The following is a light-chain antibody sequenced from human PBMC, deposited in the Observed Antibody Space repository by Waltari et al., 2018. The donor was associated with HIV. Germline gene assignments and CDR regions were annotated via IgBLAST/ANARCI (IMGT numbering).Light chain of an antibody. V-gene: IGLV2-23*02. CDR2: EVN. CDR3: CSYAGSSTVV. J-gene: IGLJ2*01. Sequence: QSALTQPASVSGSPGQSITISCTGTSSDVGSYNLVSWYQQHPGKAAKLMIYEVNKRPSGVSNRFAGSKSGNMASLTISGLQAEDEADYYCCSYAGSSTVVFGGGTKLTVL. CDR1: SSDVGSYNL.